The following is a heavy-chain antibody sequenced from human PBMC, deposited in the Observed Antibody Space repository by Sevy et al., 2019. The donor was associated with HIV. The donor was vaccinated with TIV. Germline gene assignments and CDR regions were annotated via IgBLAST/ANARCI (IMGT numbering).Heavy chain of an antibody. D-gene: IGHD7-27*01. CDR2: ISYDGSNK. J-gene: IGHJ4*02. V-gene: IGHV3-30-3*01. CDR1: GFTFSSYA. Sequence: GGSLRLSCAASGFTFSSYAMHWVRQAPGKGLEWVAVISYDGSNKYYADSVKGRFTISRDNSKNTLYLQMNSLRAEDTALYYCARDQLGSIDYWGQGTLVTVSS. CDR3: ARDQLGSIDY.